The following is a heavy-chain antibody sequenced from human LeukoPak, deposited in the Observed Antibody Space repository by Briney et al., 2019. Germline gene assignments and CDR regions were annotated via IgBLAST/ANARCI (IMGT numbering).Heavy chain of an antibody. Sequence: SETLSLTCSVSGGSISSLYWSWIRQPPGKGLEWIGYIYYTGSTNYNPSLKSRVTMFVDMSKNQFSLRLGSVTAADTAVYYCARHRAYSSPSPFDYWGQGTLVTVSS. V-gene: IGHV4-59*08. CDR3: ARHRAYSSPSPFDY. D-gene: IGHD6-6*01. J-gene: IGHJ4*02. CDR1: GGSISSLY. CDR2: IYYTGST.